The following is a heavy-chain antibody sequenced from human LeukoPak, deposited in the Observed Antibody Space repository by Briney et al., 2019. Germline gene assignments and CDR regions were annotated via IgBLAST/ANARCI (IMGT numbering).Heavy chain of an antibody. CDR3: AKDRGYSYGGVSYYFDH. CDR2: IASDGSST. J-gene: IGHJ4*02. V-gene: IGHV3-74*01. D-gene: IGHD5-18*01. CDR1: GFTFSSYW. Sequence: GGSLRLSCAASGFTFSSYWMNWVRQAPGKGLVWVSRIASDGSSTTYADSVKGRFSISRDNSKNTLYLQMNSLRAEDTAVYYCAKDRGYSYGGVSYYFDHWGQGTLVTVSS.